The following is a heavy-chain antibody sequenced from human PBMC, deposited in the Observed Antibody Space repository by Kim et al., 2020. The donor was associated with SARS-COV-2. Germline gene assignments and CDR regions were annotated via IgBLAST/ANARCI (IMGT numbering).Heavy chain of an antibody. J-gene: IGHJ4*02. CDR3: ARRPLYSYGYSFDY. D-gene: IGHD5-18*01. V-gene: IGHV5-51*01. Sequence: SPSFQGQVTISADKSISTAYLQWSSLKASDTAMYYCARRPLYSYGYSFDYWGQGTLVTVSS.